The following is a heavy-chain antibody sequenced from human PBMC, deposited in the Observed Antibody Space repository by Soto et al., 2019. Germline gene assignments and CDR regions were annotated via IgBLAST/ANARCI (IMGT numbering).Heavy chain of an antibody. CDR3: ALKVVTDYDN. V-gene: IGHV1-46*01. CDR1: GYSFTSTY. Sequence: QVQLVQSGAEVKKPGASVRISCRASGYSFTSTYVHWVRQAPGQGPERMGIINPAAGTTYYAQKFQGILTITGDTSTDTVFMDMNDLTSEDTAVYFCALKVVTDYDNWGQGTLLTVSS. CDR2: INPAAGTT. J-gene: IGHJ4*02. D-gene: IGHD2-21*02.